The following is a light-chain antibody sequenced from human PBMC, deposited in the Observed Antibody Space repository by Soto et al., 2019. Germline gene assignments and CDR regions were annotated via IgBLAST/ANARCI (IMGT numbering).Light chain of an antibody. Sequence: QSVLTQPASVSGSPGQSITISCTGTSSDVGGYNYVSWYQQHPGKAPKLIIYGVTNRPSGVSNRFSASKSGNTASLAISGLQAEDEADYYCSSYTTSSTYVFVTRTKVTVL. CDR3: SSYTTSSTYV. V-gene: IGLV2-14*03. CDR2: GVT. CDR1: SSDVGGYNY. J-gene: IGLJ1*01.